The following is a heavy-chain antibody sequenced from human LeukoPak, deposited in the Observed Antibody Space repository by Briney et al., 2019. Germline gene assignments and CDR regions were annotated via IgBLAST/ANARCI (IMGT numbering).Heavy chain of an antibody. CDR3: AKGLDIVVVPAEVDY. J-gene: IGHJ4*02. V-gene: IGHV3-23*01. D-gene: IGHD2-2*03. CDR1: GFTFSSYA. CDR2: ISGSGGST. Sequence: GGSLRLSCAASGFTFSSYAMSWARQAPGKGLEWVSAISGSGGSTYYADSVKGRFTISRDNSKNTLYLQMNSLRAEDTAVYYCAKGLDIVVVPAEVDYWGQGTLVTVSS.